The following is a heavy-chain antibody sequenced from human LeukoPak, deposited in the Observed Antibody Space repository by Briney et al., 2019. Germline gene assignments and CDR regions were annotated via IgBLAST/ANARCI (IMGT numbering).Heavy chain of an antibody. J-gene: IGHJ4*02. CDR3: AKERFGLIFDY. V-gene: IGHV3-30*18. CDR1: GFTFSSYG. Sequence: GRSLRLSCAASGFTFSSYGMHWVRQAPGKGLEWVAVISYDGSNKYYADSVKGRFTISRDNSKNTLYLQMNSLRAEDTAVYYCAKERFGLIFDYWGQGVLVTVSS. D-gene: IGHD3-16*01. CDR2: ISYDGSNK.